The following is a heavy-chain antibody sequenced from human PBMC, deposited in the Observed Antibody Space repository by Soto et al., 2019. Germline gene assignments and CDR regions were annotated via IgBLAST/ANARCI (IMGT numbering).Heavy chain of an antibody. CDR3: ARGKGMEENYYYYGMDI. CDR1: GYTFSTYS. V-gene: IGHV1-3*01. D-gene: IGHD1-1*01. Sequence: SVKVSCKASGYTFSTYSMHWVRQAPGHSLEWMGWINGATGQTRSSQRFQDRVTITRDTSASTAYMELSGLRSGDTAVYYCARGKGMEENYYYYGMDIWGQGTKGT. J-gene: IGHJ6*02. CDR2: INGATGQT.